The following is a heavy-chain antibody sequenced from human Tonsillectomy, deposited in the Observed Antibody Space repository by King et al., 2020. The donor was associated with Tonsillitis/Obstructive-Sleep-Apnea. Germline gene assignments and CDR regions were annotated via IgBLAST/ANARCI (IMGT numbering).Heavy chain of an antibody. CDR3: ASARKVAATPFYYYYYMDV. Sequence: VQLPQWGAGLLKPSETLSLTCAVYGGSFSGYYWSWIRQPPGKGLEWIGEINHSGSTNYNPSLKSRVTISVDTSKNQFSLKLSSVTAADTAVYYCASARKVAATPFYYYYYMDVWGKGTTVTVSS. V-gene: IGHV4-34*01. D-gene: IGHD2-15*01. CDR2: INHSGST. CDR1: GGSFSGYY. J-gene: IGHJ6*03.